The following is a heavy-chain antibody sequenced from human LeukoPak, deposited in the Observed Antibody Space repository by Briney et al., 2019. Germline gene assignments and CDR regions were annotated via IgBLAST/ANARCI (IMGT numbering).Heavy chain of an antibody. CDR1: GYTFTDYY. D-gene: IGHD1-26*01. V-gene: IGHV1-2*02. J-gene: IGHJ5*02. CDR3: TRVVGANTALWFDP. Sequence: ASVKVSCKASGYTFTDYYMHWVRQAPGQGPEWMGWIIPNSGGTNYAQKFQGRVTMTRDTSISTAYMELSRLRSDDTAVYYCTRVVGANTALWFDPWGQGTLVTVSS. CDR2: IIPNSGGT.